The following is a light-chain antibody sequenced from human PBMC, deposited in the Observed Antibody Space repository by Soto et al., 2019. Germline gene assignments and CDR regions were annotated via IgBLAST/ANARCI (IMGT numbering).Light chain of an antibody. V-gene: IGKV1-5*01. CDR2: DAS. CDR3: QEYQSYSRR. CDR1: QSISSW. Sequence: DIQMTQSPSTLSGSVGDRVTIPCRASQSISSWLAGYQQKPGKAPKLLIYDASSLESGVPSRFSGSGSGTEFTLTISSLKPDDFATYYCQEYQSYSRRFGQGTKVDIK. J-gene: IGKJ1*01.